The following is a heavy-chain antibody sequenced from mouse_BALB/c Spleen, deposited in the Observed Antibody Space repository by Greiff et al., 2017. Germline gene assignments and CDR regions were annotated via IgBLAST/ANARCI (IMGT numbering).Heavy chain of an antibody. V-gene: IGHV5-12-1*01. CDR3: ARHAYYGNYVDWFAY. CDR2: ISSGGGST. Sequence: DVKLVESGGGLVKPGGSLKLSCAASGFAFSSYDMSWVRQTPEKRLEWVAYISSGGGSTYYPDTVKGRFTISRDNAKNTLYLQMSSLKSEDTAMYYCARHAYYGNYVDWFAYWGQGTLVTVSA. J-gene: IGHJ3*01. D-gene: IGHD2-10*01. CDR1: GFAFSSYD.